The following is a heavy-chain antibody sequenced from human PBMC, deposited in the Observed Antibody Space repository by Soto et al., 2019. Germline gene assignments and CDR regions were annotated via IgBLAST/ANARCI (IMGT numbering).Heavy chain of an antibody. CDR1: EFTFSSCA. CDR3: AQLLRKGGGLGVFDY. CDR2: ISSSGASK. D-gene: IGHD1-1*01. V-gene: IGHV3-23*01. J-gene: IGHJ4*02. Sequence: GGSLRLSCAASEFTFSSCALSWVRQPPGKGLEWVSSISSSGASKYYTDSVKGRFTISRDNSKHTLYLKMNSLRGEATDVYYCAQLLRKGGGLGVFDYWGQGTPVAVSS.